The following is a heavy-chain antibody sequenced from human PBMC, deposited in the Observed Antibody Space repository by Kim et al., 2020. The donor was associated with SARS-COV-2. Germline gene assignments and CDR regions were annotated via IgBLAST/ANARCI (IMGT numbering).Heavy chain of an antibody. Sequence: GGSLRLSCAASGLTFSSYAMSWVRQAPGKGLEWVSSISSGGDVTYYADSVKGRFTISRDNSRNTLYLQMNSLRAEDTAVYYCAKGGRRSSYWYIEYWGQGTLVTVSS. J-gene: IGHJ4*02. CDR1: GLTFSSYA. V-gene: IGHV3-23*01. CDR3: AKGGRRSSYWYIEY. CDR2: ISSGGDVT. D-gene: IGHD6-19*01.